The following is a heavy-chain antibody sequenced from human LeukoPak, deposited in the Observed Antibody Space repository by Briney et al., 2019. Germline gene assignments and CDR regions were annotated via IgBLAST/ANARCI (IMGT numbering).Heavy chain of an antibody. V-gene: IGHV3-9*01. CDR1: GGSISSYY. J-gene: IGHJ5*02. Sequence: LSLTCTVSGGSISSYYWSWIRQPPGKGLEWVSGISWNSGSIGYADSVKGRFTISRDNAKNSLYLQMNSLRAEDTALYYCAKEGRLRFLEWSHDNWFDPWGQGTLVTVSS. D-gene: IGHD3-3*01. CDR2: ISWNSGSI. CDR3: AKEGRLRFLEWSHDNWFDP.